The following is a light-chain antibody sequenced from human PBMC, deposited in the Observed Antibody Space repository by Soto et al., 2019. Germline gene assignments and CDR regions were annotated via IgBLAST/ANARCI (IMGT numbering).Light chain of an antibody. Sequence: DIQMTQSPSTLPASVGERVTITFRASHNIGTWLAWYQQQPGKAPNLLITDASSLEGGVPPRFSGSGSGTEFSLTISSLKPDDFATYYCQQYKTYSISFGGGTKVEIK. V-gene: IGKV1-5*01. J-gene: IGKJ4*01. CDR1: HNIGTW. CDR3: QQYKTYSIS. CDR2: DAS.